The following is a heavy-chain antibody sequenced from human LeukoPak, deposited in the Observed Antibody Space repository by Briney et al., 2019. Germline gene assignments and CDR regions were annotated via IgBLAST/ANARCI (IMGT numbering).Heavy chain of an antibody. CDR3: ARGVVPAAYWFDP. CDR2: LSYDGSNK. Sequence: GGSLRLSCAASGFTFSSYAMHWVRQAPGKGLEWVAVLSYDGSNKYYADSVKGRFTTSRDNSKNTLYLQMNSLRAEDTAVYYCARGVVPAAYWFDPWGQGTLVTVSS. J-gene: IGHJ5*02. V-gene: IGHV3-30-3*01. CDR1: GFTFSSYA. D-gene: IGHD2-2*01.